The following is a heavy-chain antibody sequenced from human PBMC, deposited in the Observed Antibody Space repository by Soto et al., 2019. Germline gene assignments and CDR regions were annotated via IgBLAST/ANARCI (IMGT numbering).Heavy chain of an antibody. CDR1: GGSISSYY. V-gene: IGHV4-59*08. CDR3: ARAKAPLYSSSWYWFDP. Sequence: QVQLQESGPGLVKPSETLSLTCTVSGGSISSYYWSWIRQPPGKGLEWIGYIYYSGSTNYNLSLKSRVTISVDTSKNQFSLKLSSVTAADTAVYYCARAKAPLYSSSWYWFDPWGQGTLVTVSS. J-gene: IGHJ5*02. D-gene: IGHD6-13*01. CDR2: IYYSGST.